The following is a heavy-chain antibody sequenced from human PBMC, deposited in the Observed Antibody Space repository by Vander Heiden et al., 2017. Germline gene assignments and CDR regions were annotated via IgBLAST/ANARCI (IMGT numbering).Heavy chain of an antibody. CDR3: VRHRAAAEIDY. J-gene: IGHJ4*02. CDR2: VYYTGST. V-gene: IGHV4-39*01. Sequence: QLQLHESGPGLVRPSETLSLTCTVSGASISTSSSYWGWVRQPPGKGLEYIGTVYYTGSTSFDPSLKTRVAMSVDTSNNQFSMRLTSVIASDTAVYYCVRHRAAAEIDYWGQGTLVTV. CDR1: GASISTSSSY. D-gene: IGHD6-13*01.